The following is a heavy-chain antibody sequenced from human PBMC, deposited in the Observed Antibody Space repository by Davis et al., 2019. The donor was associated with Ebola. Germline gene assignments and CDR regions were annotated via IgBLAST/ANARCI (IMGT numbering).Heavy chain of an antibody. CDR2: IIPIFGTA. V-gene: IGHV1-69*13. J-gene: IGHJ5*02. D-gene: IGHD2-2*01. Sequence: SVKVSCKASGGTFSSYAISWVRQAPGQGLEWMGGIIPIFGTANYAQKFQGRVTITADESTSTAYMELSSLRSEDTAVYYCASTTPQGYCSSTSCYVGWFDPWGQGTLVTVSS. CDR3: ASTTPQGYCSSTSCYVGWFDP. CDR1: GGTFSSYA.